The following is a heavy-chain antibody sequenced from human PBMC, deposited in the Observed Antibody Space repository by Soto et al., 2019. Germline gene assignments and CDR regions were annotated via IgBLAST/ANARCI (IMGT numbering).Heavy chain of an antibody. CDR2: ISAYNGNT. J-gene: IGHJ4*02. V-gene: IGHV1-18*01. CDR1: GYTFTSYG. D-gene: IGHD3-16*02. Sequence: ASVKVSCKASGYTFTSYGISWVRQAPGQGLEWMGWISAYNGNTNYAQKLQGRVTMTTDTSTSTAYMELRSLRSDDTAVYYCARIGYYDYVWGSYRYTALDYWGQGTLVTVSS. CDR3: ARIGYYDYVWGSYRYTALDY.